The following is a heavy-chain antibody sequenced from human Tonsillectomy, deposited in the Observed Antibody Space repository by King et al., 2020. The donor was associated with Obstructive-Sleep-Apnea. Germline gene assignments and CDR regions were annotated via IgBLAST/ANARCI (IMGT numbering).Heavy chain of an antibody. CDR1: GFTFSSYD. Sequence: VQLVESGGGVVQPGRSLRLSCAASGFTFSSYDMHWVRQAPGKGLEWVAVISYDGSNKYYADSVNGRFTISRDNSKNTLYLQMNSLRAEDTAVYSCAKVKLRSFDWLLAGYGMDVWGQGTTVTVSS. V-gene: IGHV3-30*18. D-gene: IGHD3-9*01. CDR3: AKVKLRSFDWLLAGYGMDV. CDR2: ISYDGSNK. J-gene: IGHJ6*02.